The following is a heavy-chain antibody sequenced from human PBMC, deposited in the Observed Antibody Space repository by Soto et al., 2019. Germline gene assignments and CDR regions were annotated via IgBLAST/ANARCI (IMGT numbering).Heavy chain of an antibody. Sequence: ASVKVSCKASGGTFSSYAISWVRQAPGQGLEWMGGIIPIFGTANYAQKFQGRVTITADESTSTAYMELSSLRSEDTAVYYCARDWTIFGVVIPMDVWGQGTTVTV. V-gene: IGHV1-69*13. J-gene: IGHJ6*02. CDR3: ARDWTIFGVVIPMDV. CDR1: GGTFSSYA. D-gene: IGHD3-3*01. CDR2: IIPIFGTA.